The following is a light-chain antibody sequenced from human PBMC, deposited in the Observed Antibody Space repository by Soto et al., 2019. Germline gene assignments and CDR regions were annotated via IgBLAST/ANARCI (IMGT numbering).Light chain of an antibody. CDR1: QSVSSY. CDR2: DAS. V-gene: IGKV3-20*01. J-gene: IGKJ3*01. Sequence: EIVLTQSPATLSLSPGERATLSCRASQSVSSYLAWYQQKPGQAPRLLIYDASSRATGIPDRFSGSGSGTDFTLTISRLEPEDFAVYYCQQYGSSPFTFGPGTKVDI. CDR3: QQYGSSPFT.